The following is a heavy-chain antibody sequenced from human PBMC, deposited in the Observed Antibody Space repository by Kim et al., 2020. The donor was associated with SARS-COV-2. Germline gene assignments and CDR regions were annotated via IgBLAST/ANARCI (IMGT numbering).Heavy chain of an antibody. Sequence: ETLSLTCAVYGGSFSNYYWSLIRQPPGKGLEWIGEINHSGRTNYNSSLKSRVTISVDTSKNQFSLKLNSVTAADTAVYYCARQPSDGSYYFDYWGQGTL. CDR3: ARQPSDGSYYFDY. V-gene: IGHV4-34*01. J-gene: IGHJ4*02. CDR1: GGSFSNYY. CDR2: INHSGRT.